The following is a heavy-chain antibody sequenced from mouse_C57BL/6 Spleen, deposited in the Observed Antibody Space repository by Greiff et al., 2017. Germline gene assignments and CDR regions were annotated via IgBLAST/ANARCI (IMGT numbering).Heavy chain of an antibody. Sequence: QVQLQQPGAELVKPGASVKLSCKASGYTFTSYWMQWVKQRPGQGLEWIGEIDPSDSYTNYNQKFKGKATLTVDTSSSTAYMQLSSLTSEDSAVYYCARKEGTWNWGQGTLVTVSA. CDR2: IDPSDSYT. J-gene: IGHJ3*01. CDR3: ARKEGTWN. D-gene: IGHD2-14*01. CDR1: GYTFTSYW. V-gene: IGHV1-50*01.